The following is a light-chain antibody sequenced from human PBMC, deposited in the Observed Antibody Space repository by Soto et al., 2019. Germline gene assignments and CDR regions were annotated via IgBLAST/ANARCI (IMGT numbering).Light chain of an antibody. CDR2: GAS. CDR3: QQTFNTPWT. CDR1: QRISNF. J-gene: IGKJ1*01. Sequence: DIQMTQSPSSLSASVGDSITITCRASQRISNFLNWYQHKPGKAPRLLIYGASTLQSGVPSRFSGSVSGTDVTLTIGSLQPEDFATYYCQQTFNTPWTFGQGTKVEIK. V-gene: IGKV1-39*01.